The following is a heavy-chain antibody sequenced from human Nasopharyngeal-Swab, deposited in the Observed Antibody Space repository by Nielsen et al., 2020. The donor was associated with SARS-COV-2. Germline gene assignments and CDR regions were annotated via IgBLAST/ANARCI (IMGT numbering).Heavy chain of an antibody. J-gene: IGHJ5*02. CDR2: FDPEDGET. D-gene: IGHD3-22*01. CDR1: GYTLTELS. V-gene: IGHV1-24*01. Sequence: ASVKVSCKVSGYTLTELSMHWVRQAPGKGLEWMGGFDPEDGETIYAQKFQGRVTMTEDTSTDTAYMELSSLRSEDTAVYYCATAGSTANYYDSSGYYYINWFDPWGQGTPVTVSS. CDR3: ATAGSTANYYDSSGYYYINWFDP.